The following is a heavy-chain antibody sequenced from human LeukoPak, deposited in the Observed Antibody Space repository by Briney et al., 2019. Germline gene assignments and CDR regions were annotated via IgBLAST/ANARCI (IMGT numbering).Heavy chain of an antibody. CDR1: GYTFTSYG. V-gene: IGHV1-18*01. J-gene: IGHJ6*02. CDR2: ISAYNGNT. CDR3: ARGPYCSSTSCNYYYYSMGV. Sequence: GASVKVSCKASGYTFTSYGISWVRQAPGQGLEWMGWISAYNGNTNYAQKLQGRVTMTTDTSTSTAYMELRSLRSDDTAVYYCARGPYCSSTSCNYYYYSMGVWGQGTTVTVSS. D-gene: IGHD2-2*01.